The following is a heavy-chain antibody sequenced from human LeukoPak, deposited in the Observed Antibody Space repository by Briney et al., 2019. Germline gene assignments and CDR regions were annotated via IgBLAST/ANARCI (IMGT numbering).Heavy chain of an antibody. CDR3: ARAGGPMTSFVFSDPIDY. J-gene: IGHJ4*02. CDR1: GYTFTSYD. V-gene: IGHV1-2*02. Sequence: ASVKVSCKASGYTFTSYDINWVRQATGQGLEWMGWINPNSGGTNYAQKFQGRVTMTRDTSISTAYMELSRLRSDDTAVYYCARAGGPMTSFVFSDPIDYWGQGTLVTVSS. D-gene: IGHD3-9*01. CDR2: INPNSGGT.